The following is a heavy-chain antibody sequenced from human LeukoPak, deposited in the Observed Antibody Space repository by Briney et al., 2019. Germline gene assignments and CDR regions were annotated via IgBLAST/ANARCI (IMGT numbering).Heavy chain of an antibody. D-gene: IGHD3-22*01. J-gene: IGHJ4*02. V-gene: IGHV3-43*01. CDR2: ISWDGGST. CDR1: GFTFDDYT. Sequence: PGGSLRLSCAASGFTFDDYTMHWVRQAPGKGLEWVSLISWDGGSTYYADSVKGRFTISRDNSKNSLYLQTNSLRTEDTALYYCAKDERGDYYDSSGYSPSGGFDYWGQGTLVTVSS. CDR3: AKDERGDYYDSSGYSPSGGFDY.